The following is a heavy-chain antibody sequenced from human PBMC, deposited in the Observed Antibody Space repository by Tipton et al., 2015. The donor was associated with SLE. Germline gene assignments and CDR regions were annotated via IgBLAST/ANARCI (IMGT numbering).Heavy chain of an antibody. CDR1: GGSISSSSYY. CDR3: ARPNDFWSVQGAFDI. J-gene: IGHJ3*02. Sequence: TLSLTCTVSGGSISSSSYYWGWIRQPPGKGLEWIGSIYYSGSTYYNPSLKSRVTISVDTSKNQFSLKLSSVTAADTAVYYCARPNDFWSVQGAFDIWGQGTMVTVSS. D-gene: IGHD3-3*01. V-gene: IGHV4-39*01. CDR2: IYYSGST.